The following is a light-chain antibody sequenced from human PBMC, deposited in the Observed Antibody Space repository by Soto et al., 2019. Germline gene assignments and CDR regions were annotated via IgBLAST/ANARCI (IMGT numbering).Light chain of an antibody. CDR1: QSVTNSD. J-gene: IGKJ3*01. CDR2: GAS. Sequence: EIVLTQSPGTLSLSPGERATLSYRASQSVTNSDLAWYQQKPGQAPRLLIYGASSRATVIPDRFSGSGSGTDFTLTITRLEPEDFAVYICQQYGRSPKTFGPGTKVDIK. CDR3: QQYGRSPKT. V-gene: IGKV3-20*01.